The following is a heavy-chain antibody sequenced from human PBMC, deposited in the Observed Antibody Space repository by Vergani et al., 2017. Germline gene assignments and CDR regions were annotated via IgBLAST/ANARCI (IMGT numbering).Heavy chain of an antibody. CDR1: GGYFSGYC. D-gene: IGHD3-3*01. CDR3: ARGLGPEWPIGPY. J-gene: IGHJ4*02. CDR2: VDHTGNV. Sequence: QVQLQQWGAGLLKPSETLSLTCVISGGYFSGYCSTWTRQAPGKGLEWIGEVDHTGNVNYNPSLKSRITISLDTSENQVSLKLISVTAADTAVDYCARGLGPEWPIGPYWGPGTLVIVSS. V-gene: IGHV4-34*01.